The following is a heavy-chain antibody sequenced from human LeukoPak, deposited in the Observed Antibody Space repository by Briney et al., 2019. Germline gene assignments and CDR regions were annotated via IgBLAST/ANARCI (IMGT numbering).Heavy chain of an antibody. V-gene: IGHV4-34*01. CDR1: GGSFSGYY. J-gene: IGHJ6*04. Sequence: KPSETLSLTCAVYGGSFSGYYWTWIRQPPGTGLEWIGEINHSGSTSYNPSLKSRLTISVDTSKNQFSLKLRSVTAADTAVYYCARGHVDSATYYYYGMDVWGKGTTVTVSS. D-gene: IGHD5-18*01. CDR3: ARGHVDSATYYYYGMDV. CDR2: INHSGST.